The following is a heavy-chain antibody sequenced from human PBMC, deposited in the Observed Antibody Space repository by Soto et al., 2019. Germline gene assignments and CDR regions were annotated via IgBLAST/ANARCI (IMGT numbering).Heavy chain of an antibody. J-gene: IGHJ5*02. CDR1: GGSFSGYY. CDR3: ARGPIVLMVYATYNWFDP. Sequence: SETLSLTCAVYGGSFSGYYWSWIRQPPGKGLEWIGEINHSGSTNYNPSLKSRVTISVDTSKNQFSLKLSSVTAADTAVYYCARGPIVLMVYATYNWFDPWGQGTLVTVSS. D-gene: IGHD2-8*01. V-gene: IGHV4-34*01. CDR2: INHSGST.